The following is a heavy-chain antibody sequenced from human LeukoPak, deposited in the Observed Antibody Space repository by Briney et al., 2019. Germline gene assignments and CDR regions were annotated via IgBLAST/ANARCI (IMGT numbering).Heavy chain of an antibody. J-gene: IGHJ5*02. Sequence: SQTLSLTCTVSGGFISSGGYYWSWIRQHPGKGLEWIGYIYYSGDTHYNPSLKSRVIMSVDTSKNQFSLKVSSVTAADTAVYYCARDTGAAAVSWGQGTLVTVSS. CDR2: IYYSGDT. CDR3: ARDTGAAAVS. D-gene: IGHD6-13*01. CDR1: GGFISSGGYY. V-gene: IGHV4-31*03.